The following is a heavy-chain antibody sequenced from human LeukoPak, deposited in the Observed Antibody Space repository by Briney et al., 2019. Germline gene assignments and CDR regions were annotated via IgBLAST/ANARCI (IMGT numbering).Heavy chain of an antibody. D-gene: IGHD2-15*01. V-gene: IGHV4-4*07. J-gene: IGHJ3*01. CDR1: GGSFSGYY. CDR2: IYSSEIT. Sequence: SETLSLTCAVYGGSFSGYYWSWIRQPAGKGLEWIGRIYSSEITNYNPSLKSRVTMSLDTSKNQFSLKLTSVTAADTAVYYCARERYCSGGSCYRCFDFWGQGTMVTVSS. CDR3: ARERYCSGGSCYRCFDF.